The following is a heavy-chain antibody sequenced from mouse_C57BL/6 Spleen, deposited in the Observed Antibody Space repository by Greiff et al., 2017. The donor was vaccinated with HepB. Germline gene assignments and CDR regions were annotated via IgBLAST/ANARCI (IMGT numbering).Heavy chain of an antibody. CDR1: GFTFSDYG. D-gene: IGHD1-1*01. J-gene: IGHJ1*03. CDR3: ARRVVAPYWYFDV. V-gene: IGHV5-15*04. CDR2: ISNLAYSI. Sequence: EVKLMESGGGLVQPGGSLKLSCAASGFTFSDYGMAWVRQAPRKGPEWVAFISNLAYSIYYADTVTGRFTISRENAKNTLYLEMSSLRSEDTAMYYCARRVVAPYWYFDVWGTGTTVTVSS.